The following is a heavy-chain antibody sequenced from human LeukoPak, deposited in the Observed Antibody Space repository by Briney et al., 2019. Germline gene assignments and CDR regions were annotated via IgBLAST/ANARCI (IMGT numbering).Heavy chain of an antibody. CDR2: ISSRSSYI. CDR1: GFTFSSYS. J-gene: IGHJ3*02. Sequence: PGGSLRLSCAASGFTFSSYSMNWVRQAPGKGLEWVSSISSRSSYIYYADSVKGRFTISRDNAKNSLYLQMNSLRAEDTAVYYCARNSGSYRPDAFDIWGQGTMVTVSS. D-gene: IGHD1-26*01. CDR3: ARNSGSYRPDAFDI. V-gene: IGHV3-21*01.